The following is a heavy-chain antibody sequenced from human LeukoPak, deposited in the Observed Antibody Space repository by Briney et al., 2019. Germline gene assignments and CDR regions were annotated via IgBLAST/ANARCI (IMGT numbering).Heavy chain of an antibody. Sequence: SETLSLTCTLSRVSISILSSSCIPQPPQRSLWSIVCNSYGGSTNYSAPLKSRVTISVDTSKSQFSLKLSSVTAADTAVYYCARDGTRDSSIIFDYYMDVWGKGTTVTVSS. CDR3: ARDGTRDSSIIFDYYMDV. V-gene: IGHV4-59*11. D-gene: IGHD3-3*01. CDR2: NSYGGST. CDR1: RVSISILS. J-gene: IGHJ6*03.